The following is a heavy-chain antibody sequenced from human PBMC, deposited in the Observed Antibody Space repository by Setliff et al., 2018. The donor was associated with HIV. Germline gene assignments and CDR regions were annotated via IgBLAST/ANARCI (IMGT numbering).Heavy chain of an antibody. D-gene: IGHD6-19*01. V-gene: IGHV4-61*09. CDR1: GDSISNGTYY. CDR2: IYTSGNT. CDR3: ARGYSGWYYFDY. Sequence: PSETLSLTCTVSGDSISNGTYYCSWIRQPAGKGLEWIGHIYTSGNTNYNPSLKSRVTISLDTSKNQFSLTLSSVTAADTAVYYCARGYSGWYYFDYWGQGTLVTVSS. J-gene: IGHJ4*02.